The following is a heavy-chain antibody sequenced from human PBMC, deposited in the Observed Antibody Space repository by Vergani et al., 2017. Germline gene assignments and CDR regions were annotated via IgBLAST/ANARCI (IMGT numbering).Heavy chain of an antibody. D-gene: IGHD1-1*01. CDR3: ARHTTYTDA. Sequence: EVALVQSGPEMRKPGESLKISCKGSEYSFGNYWIGWVRQMPGKGLEWIGIIYPADSDTRYSPSFQGQVTISADKSISTAFLQWDSLKTSDTALYDCARHTTYTDAWGQGTLVTVSS. CDR1: EYSFGNYW. J-gene: IGHJ5*02. CDR2: IYPADSDT. V-gene: IGHV5-51*01.